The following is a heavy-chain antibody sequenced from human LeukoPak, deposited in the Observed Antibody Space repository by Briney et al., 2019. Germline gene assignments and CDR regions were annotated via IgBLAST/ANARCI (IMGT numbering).Heavy chain of an antibody. V-gene: IGHV1-8*03. Sequence: EASVKVSCKTSGYTFNDYDISWVRQAPGQGLEWMGYMNPDNDDTGYARKFQGRVTITRDTSISTAYMELSSLRSEDTAVYYCAPAMIVGPLGIWGQGTMVTVSS. CDR1: GYTFNDYD. J-gene: IGHJ3*02. D-gene: IGHD3-22*01. CDR2: MNPDNDDT. CDR3: APAMIVGPLGI.